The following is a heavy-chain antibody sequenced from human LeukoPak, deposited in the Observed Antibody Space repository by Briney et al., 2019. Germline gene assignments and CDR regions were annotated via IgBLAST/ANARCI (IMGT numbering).Heavy chain of an antibody. Sequence: GGSLRLSRAASGFAFSDYGMHWVRQAPGKGLEWVAVISSDGSNEYYADSVRGRSTISRDNSKNTVYMQLRSLRGEDTAVYYCAKDRLDGYNFRGMDVWGQGTTVSVSS. CDR2: ISSDGSNE. CDR1: GFAFSDYG. CDR3: AKDRLDGYNFRGMDV. J-gene: IGHJ6*02. V-gene: IGHV3-30*18. D-gene: IGHD5-24*01.